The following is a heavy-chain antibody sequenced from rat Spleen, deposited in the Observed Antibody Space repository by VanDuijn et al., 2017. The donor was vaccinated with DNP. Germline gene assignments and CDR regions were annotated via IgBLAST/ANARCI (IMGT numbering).Heavy chain of an antibody. J-gene: IGHJ4*01. CDR3: VREAAGVDY. V-gene: IGHV4-2*01. CDR2: INKDSRTK. Sequence: EVKLVESGGGLVQPGRSLKLSCAASGFNFKDYWMGWVRQAPGKGLEWIGEINKDSRTKKYIPSLKDKFTISRDNAQNTLYLQMSKLGSEDTAIYYCVREAAGVDYWGQGASVTVSS. CDR1: GFNFKDYW. D-gene: IGHD1-4*01.